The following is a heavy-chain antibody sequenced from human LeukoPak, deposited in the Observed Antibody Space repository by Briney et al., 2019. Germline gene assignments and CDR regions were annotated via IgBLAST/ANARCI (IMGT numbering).Heavy chain of an antibody. V-gene: IGHV4-34*01. CDR3: ARVHYYYYYGMDV. CDR2: INHSGST. J-gene: IGHJ6*02. Sequence: SETLSLTCAVYGGSFSGYYWSWIRQPPGKGLEWIGEINHSGSTNYNPSLRSRVTISVDTSKNQFSLKLSSVTAADTAVYYCARVHYYYYYGMDVWGQGTTVSVSS. CDR1: GGSFSGYY.